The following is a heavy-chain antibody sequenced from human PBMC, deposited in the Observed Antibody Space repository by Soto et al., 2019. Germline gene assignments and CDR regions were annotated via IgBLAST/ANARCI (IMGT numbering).Heavy chain of an antibody. CDR1: GYTFIRST. J-gene: IGHJ4*02. CDR3: ARDRSGPFDY. V-gene: IGHV1-3*01. Sequence: ASVKGSCKASGYTFIRSTMHWVRQAPGQRLEWMGWINAGNGDTKYSQNFQGRVTITKDTYATTVYLELSSLRSEDTAVYYCARDRSGPFDYWGQGTLVTV. CDR2: INAGNGDT.